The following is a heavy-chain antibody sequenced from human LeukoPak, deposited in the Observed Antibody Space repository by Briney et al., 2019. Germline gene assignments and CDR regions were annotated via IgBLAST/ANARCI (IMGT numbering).Heavy chain of an antibody. CDR3: ARLPDSVSLYYYYYGMDV. J-gene: IGHJ6*02. V-gene: IGHV3-21*01. D-gene: IGHD3-10*01. Sequence: GGSLRLSCAASGFTFSSYSMNWVRQAPGKGLEWVSSISSSSSYIYYADSVKGRFTISRDNAKNSLYLQMNSLRAEDTAVYYCARLPDSVSLYYYYYGMDVWGQGTTVTVSS. CDR1: GFTFSSYS. CDR2: ISSSSSYI.